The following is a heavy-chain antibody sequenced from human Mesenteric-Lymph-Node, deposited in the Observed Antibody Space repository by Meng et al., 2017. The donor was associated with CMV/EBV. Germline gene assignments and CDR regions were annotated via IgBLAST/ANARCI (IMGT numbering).Heavy chain of an antibody. CDR3: ARDHFTYTSSPFWLDP. D-gene: IGHD2-2*02. Sequence: YTFNPSGISQVRQAPAQGLEWMACISPHTEKTNHAQTFRGRVNITTDTSTSTAYMELRRLRSDDTAVYYCARDHFTYTSSPFWLDPWGQGTLVTVSS. V-gene: IGHV1-18*01. J-gene: IGHJ5*02. CDR2: ISPHTEKT. CDR1: YTFNPSG.